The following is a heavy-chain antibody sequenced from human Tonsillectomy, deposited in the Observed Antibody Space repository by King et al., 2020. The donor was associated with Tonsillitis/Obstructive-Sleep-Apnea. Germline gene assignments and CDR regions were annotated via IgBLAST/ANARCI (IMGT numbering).Heavy chain of an antibody. CDR3: ARDQGRDGDNPADY. CDR2: VWYDGSNK. Sequence: VQLVESGGGVVQPGGSLRLSCAASGFTFGRFGMHWVRQAPGKGLQWVAVVWYDGSNKYYADSVKGRFTISRDNSKNTLYLQMNSLRGEDTAVYYCARDQGRDGDNPADYWGRGTLVTVSS. D-gene: IGHD5-24*01. CDR1: GFTFGRFG. J-gene: IGHJ4*02. V-gene: IGHV3-33*01.